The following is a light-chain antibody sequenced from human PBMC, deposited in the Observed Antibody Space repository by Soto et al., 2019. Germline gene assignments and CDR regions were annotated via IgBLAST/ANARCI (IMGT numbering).Light chain of an antibody. CDR1: QSISSY. CDR3: QQSYSTPPT. CDR2: AAS. J-gene: IGKJ2*01. V-gene: IGKV1-39*01. Sequence: DIQMTQSPSSLSASVGDRVTITCRASQSISSYLNWYQQKPGKDPKLLIYAASSLQSGVPSRFSSSGSVTDFTLTISSLQPEDFATYYCQQSYSTPPTFGQGTKLEIK.